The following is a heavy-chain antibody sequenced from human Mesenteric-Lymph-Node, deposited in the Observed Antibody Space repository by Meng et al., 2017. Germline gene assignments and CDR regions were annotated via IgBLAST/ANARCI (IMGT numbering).Heavy chain of an antibody. J-gene: IGHJ4*02. D-gene: IGHD4-23*01. CDR3: ARELTDYGGKGFDY. CDR2: LNTDGSIT. CDR1: GFTFSSYA. Sequence: ETLSLTCAASGFTFSSYAMHWVRQAPGKGLVWVSRLNTDGSITAYADSVKGRFTISRDDAKNTVYLQMNSLRAEDTAVYYCARELTDYGGKGFDYWGQGTLVTVSS. V-gene: IGHV3-74*01.